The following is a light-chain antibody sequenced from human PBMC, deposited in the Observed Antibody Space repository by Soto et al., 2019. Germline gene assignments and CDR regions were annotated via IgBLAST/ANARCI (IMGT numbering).Light chain of an antibody. CDR2: GTS. CDR3: QHYNNWPRT. Sequence: EIVMTQSPATLSVSPGERATLSCRASQSVSSNLAGYQQKPGQAPRLLIYGTSTRATGIPARFSGSGSVTQFTLTISSLQSENFAVYYCQHYNNWPRTFGQGTKVEIK. V-gene: IGKV3-15*01. CDR1: QSVSSN. J-gene: IGKJ1*01.